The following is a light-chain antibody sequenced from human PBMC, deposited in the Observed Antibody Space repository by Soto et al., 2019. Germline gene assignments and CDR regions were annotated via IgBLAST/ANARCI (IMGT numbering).Light chain of an antibody. CDR2: DVS. V-gene: IGLV2-14*01. CDR3: SSYANNNTRV. CDR1: SSDVGAYNY. Sequence: QSALTQPASVSGSPGQSITISCTGTSSDVGAYNYVSWYQQYPCKAPKVMIFDVSSRPSGVSNRFSGSKSGNTASLTSSGLQAEDVGDYYCSSYANNNTRVFGGGTKVTVL. J-gene: IGLJ3*02.